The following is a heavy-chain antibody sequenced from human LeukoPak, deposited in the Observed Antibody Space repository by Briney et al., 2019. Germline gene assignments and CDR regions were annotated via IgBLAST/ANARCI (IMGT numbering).Heavy chain of an antibody. V-gene: IGHV4-59*01. D-gene: IGHD6-19*01. Sequence: SETLSLTCTVSGGSISSYYWSWIRQPPGKGLEWIGYIYYSGSTNYNPSLKSRVTISVDTSKNQFSLKLSSVTAADTAVYYCARDYSSGWAFDIWGQGTMVTVSS. CDR1: GGSISSYY. CDR3: ARDYSSGWAFDI. CDR2: IYYSGST. J-gene: IGHJ3*02.